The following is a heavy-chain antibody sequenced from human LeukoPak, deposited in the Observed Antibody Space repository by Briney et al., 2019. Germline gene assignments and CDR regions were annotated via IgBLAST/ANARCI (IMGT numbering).Heavy chain of an antibody. Sequence: ASVKVSCKASGYTFTGYYMHWVRQAPGQGLEWMGWINPNSGGTNYAQKFQGRVTMTRDTSISTAYMELSRLRSDDTAVYYCARVGYDFWSGSLFDAFDIWGQGTMVTVSS. D-gene: IGHD3-3*01. CDR1: GYTFTGYY. J-gene: IGHJ3*02. CDR2: INPNSGGT. CDR3: ARVGYDFWSGSLFDAFDI. V-gene: IGHV1-2*02.